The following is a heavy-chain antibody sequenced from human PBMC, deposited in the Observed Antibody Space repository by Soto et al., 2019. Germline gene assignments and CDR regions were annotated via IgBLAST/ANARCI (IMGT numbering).Heavy chain of an antibody. CDR2: IFSGDNT. J-gene: IGHJ4*02. CDR1: GFTVSGNY. V-gene: IGHV3-53*01. D-gene: IGHD3-16*01. CDR3: GKDLSRGGLES. Sequence: EVQLVESGGGLIQPGGSLRLSCAASGFTVSGNYITWVRQAPGKGLEWVSVIFSGDNTYYSDSVKGRFTISRDRAKNSLSLQMNSLRIEDTAVYYCGKDLSRGGLESWGQGTRVTVSS.